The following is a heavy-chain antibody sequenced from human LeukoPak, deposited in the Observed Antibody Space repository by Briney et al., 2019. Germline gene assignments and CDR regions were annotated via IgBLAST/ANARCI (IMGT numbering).Heavy chain of an antibody. CDR2: IYYSGST. Sequence: PSQTLSLTCAVSGGSISSGGYSWSWIRQPPGKGLEWIGYIYYSGSTNYNPSLKSRVTISVDTSKNQFSLKLSSVTAADTAVYYCARWTTIRLPTSLTNYWYFDLWGRGTLVTVSS. D-gene: IGHD4-17*01. J-gene: IGHJ2*01. CDR1: GGSISSGGYS. V-gene: IGHV4-61*08. CDR3: ARWTTIRLPTSLTNYWYFDL.